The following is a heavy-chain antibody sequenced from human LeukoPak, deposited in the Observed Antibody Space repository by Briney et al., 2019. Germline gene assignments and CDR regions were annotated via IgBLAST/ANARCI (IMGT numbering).Heavy chain of an antibody. CDR1: GFTVSNNY. J-gene: IGHJ4*02. CDR2: ISWNSGSI. Sequence: GGSLRLSCAASGFTVSNNYMSWVRQAPGKGLEWVSGISWNSGSIDYADSVKGRFTISRDNAKNSLYLQMNSLRVEDTAFYYCAKDNRRHYTSGPNPDSLHWGQGALVTVSS. D-gene: IGHD6-19*01. CDR3: AKDNRRHYTSGPNPDSLH. V-gene: IGHV3-9*01.